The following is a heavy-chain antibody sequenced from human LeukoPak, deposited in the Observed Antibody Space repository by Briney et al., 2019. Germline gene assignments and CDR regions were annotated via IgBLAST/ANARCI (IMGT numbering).Heavy chain of an antibody. CDR2: IKSKTHGGTT. CDR3: TTFSDCTSSICYTNY. Sequence: GGSLRLSCVVSGLTFSNVWMSWVRQAPGKGLEWVGRIKSKTHGGTTDYAAPVYGRFTVSRDDSKNTLYLQMNSLQTEDTAVYYCTTFSDCTSSICYTNYWGQGTLVTVSS. CDR1: GLTFSNVW. V-gene: IGHV3-15*01. D-gene: IGHD2-2*02. J-gene: IGHJ4*02.